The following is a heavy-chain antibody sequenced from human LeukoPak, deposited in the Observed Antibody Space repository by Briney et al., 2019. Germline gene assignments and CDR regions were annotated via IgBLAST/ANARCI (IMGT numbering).Heavy chain of an antibody. D-gene: IGHD3-22*01. J-gene: IGHJ4*02. CDR2: IYPGDSDT. Sequence: GESLKISCKGSGYSFTSYWIGWVRQMPGKGLEWKGIIYPGDSDTRYSPSFQGQVTISADKSISTAYLQWSSLKASDTAMYYCARTPLQTPDYYDSSGYYGEFDYWGQGTLVTVSS. V-gene: IGHV5-51*01. CDR1: GYSFTSYW. CDR3: ARTPLQTPDYYDSSGYYGEFDY.